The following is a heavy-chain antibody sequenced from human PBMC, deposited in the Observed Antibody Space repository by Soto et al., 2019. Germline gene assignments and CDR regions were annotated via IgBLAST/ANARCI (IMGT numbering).Heavy chain of an antibody. D-gene: IGHD5-18*01. CDR1: GFTFSSYG. CDR3: AKDDGYSYGLGY. Sequence: QVQLVESGGGVVQPGRSLRLSCAASGFTFSSYGMHWVRQAPGKGLEWVAVTSYDGTQKYYVDSVKGRFTISRDNSENTLYLQMNSRRGEDTAVYYCAKDDGYSYGLGYWGQGTLVTVSS. CDR2: TSYDGTQK. J-gene: IGHJ4*02. V-gene: IGHV3-30*18.